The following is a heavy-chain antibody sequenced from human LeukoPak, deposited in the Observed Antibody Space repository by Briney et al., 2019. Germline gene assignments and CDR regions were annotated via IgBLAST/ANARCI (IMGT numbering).Heavy chain of an antibody. V-gene: IGHV1-8*03. D-gene: IGHD3-3*01. CDR2: MNPNSGNT. J-gene: IGHJ4*02. CDR3: ARLSKRFLEWIFDY. CDR1: GYTFTSYD. Sequence: ASVKVSCKASGYTFTSYDINWVRQATGQGLEWMGWMNPNSGNTGHAQKFQGRVTITRNTSISTAYMGLSSLRSEDTAVYYCARLSKRFLEWIFDYWGQGTLVTVSS.